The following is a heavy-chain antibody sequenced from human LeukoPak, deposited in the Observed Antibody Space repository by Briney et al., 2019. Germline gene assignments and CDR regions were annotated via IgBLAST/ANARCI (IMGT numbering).Heavy chain of an antibody. CDR1: GFTFSSHP. V-gene: IGHV3-23*01. D-gene: IGHD3-22*01. CDR3: AKHDSGYFRSHDY. J-gene: IGHJ4*02. Sequence: GGSLRLSCAASGFTFSSHPMSWIRQAPGKGLEWVSAISGSGLSTFYADSVRGRFTISRDNSENTVYLQMSSLRAEDTAVYFCAKHDSGYFRSHDYWGQGTLVTVSS. CDR2: ISGSGLST.